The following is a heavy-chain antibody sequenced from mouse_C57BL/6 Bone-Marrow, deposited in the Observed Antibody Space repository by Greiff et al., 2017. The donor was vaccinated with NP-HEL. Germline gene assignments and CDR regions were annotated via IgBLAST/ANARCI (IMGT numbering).Heavy chain of an antibody. CDR2: IHPTSGST. D-gene: IGHD2-3*01. Sequence: VQLQQPGAELVKPGASVKLSCKASGYTFTSYWMHWVKQRPGQGLEWIGMIHPTSGSTNYNEKFKSKATLTVDKSSSTAYMQLSSLTSEDSAVYYCARGGDGYYADYWGQGTTLTVSS. CDR1: GYTFTSYW. CDR3: ARGGDGYYADY. J-gene: IGHJ2*01. V-gene: IGHV1-64*01.